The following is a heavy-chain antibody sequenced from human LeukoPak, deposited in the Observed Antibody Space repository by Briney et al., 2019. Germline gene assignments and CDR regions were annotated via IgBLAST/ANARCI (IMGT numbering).Heavy chain of an antibody. Sequence: SGFXXXSNYMSWVRQAPGKGLEWVSVIYSGGSTYYADSVKGRFTISRHNSKNTLYLQMNSLRAEDTAVYYCARIVGATLIDYWGQGTLVTVSS. CDR2: IYSGGST. CDR3: ARIVGATLIDY. V-gene: IGHV3-53*04. J-gene: IGHJ4*02. D-gene: IGHD1-26*01. CDR1: GFXXXSNY.